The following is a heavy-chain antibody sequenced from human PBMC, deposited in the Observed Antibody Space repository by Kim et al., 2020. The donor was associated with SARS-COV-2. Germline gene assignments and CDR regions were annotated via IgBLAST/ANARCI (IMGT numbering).Heavy chain of an antibody. CDR3: AHRRSVVLGGWFDP. Sequence: SPSLKSRLTITKDTSNNQVVLTMTNMDPVDTATYYCAHRRSVVLGGWFDPWGQGTLVTVSS. D-gene: IGHD1-26*01. V-gene: IGHV2-5*01. J-gene: IGHJ5*02.